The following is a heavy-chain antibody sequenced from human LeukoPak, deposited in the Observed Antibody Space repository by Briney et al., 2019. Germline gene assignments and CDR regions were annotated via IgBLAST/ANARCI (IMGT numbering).Heavy chain of an antibody. Sequence: ASVKVSCKASGGTFSSYAISWVRQAPGQGLEWMGIINPSGGSTSYAQKFQGRVTMTRDTSTSTVYMELSSLRSEDTAVYYCASSPGPRSGWNYWGQGTLVTVSS. CDR3: ASSPGPRSGWNY. V-gene: IGHV1-46*01. J-gene: IGHJ4*02. CDR2: INPSGGST. D-gene: IGHD6-19*01. CDR1: GGTFSSYA.